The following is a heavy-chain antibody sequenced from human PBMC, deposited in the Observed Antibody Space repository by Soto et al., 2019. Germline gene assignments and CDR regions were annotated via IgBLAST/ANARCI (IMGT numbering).Heavy chain of an antibody. CDR2: ISFNGLSQ. J-gene: IGHJ3*01. D-gene: IGHD3-16*01. V-gene: IGHV3-30*03. CDR3: ARGGRGLRGAFDV. CDR1: GFTFSSFA. Sequence: QELLVESGGGVVQPGRSLRLSCAASGFTFSSFAMHWVRQAPGKGLEWVSVISFNGLSQFYPDSIRGRFTISRDNSKNTLDLQLGSLRPDDTAVYYCARGGRGLRGAFDVWGQGTEVSVS.